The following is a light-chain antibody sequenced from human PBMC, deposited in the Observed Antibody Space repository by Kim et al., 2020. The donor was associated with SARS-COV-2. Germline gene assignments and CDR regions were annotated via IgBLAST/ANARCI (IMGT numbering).Light chain of an antibody. Sequence: VSPEQTASITCSGDSLGDKYASWYQQKPGQSPVLVIYNDSRRPSGIPERFSGSNSGNTATLTISGTQAIDEADYYCQAWDNNNGVFGGGTQLTVL. CDR2: NDS. CDR1: SLGDKY. CDR3: QAWDNNNGV. V-gene: IGLV3-1*01. J-gene: IGLJ3*02.